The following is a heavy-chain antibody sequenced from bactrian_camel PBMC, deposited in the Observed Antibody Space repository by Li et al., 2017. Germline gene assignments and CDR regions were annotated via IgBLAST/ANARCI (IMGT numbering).Heavy chain of an antibody. CDR2: IDSDGIA. Sequence: HVQLVESGGGSVQAGGSLRLSCGASGSIYGDACVGWLRQAPGKEREGVAAIDSDGIASYADSVKGRFTLSRDNAKNTLSLEMESLKIDDTGMYFCGTSRDGECLGLWWSLSRVRVGANYWGQGTQVTVS. CDR1: GSIYGDAC. V-gene: IGHV3S53*01. D-gene: IGHD1*01. CDR3: GTSRDGECLGLWWSLSRVRVGANY. J-gene: IGHJ4*01.